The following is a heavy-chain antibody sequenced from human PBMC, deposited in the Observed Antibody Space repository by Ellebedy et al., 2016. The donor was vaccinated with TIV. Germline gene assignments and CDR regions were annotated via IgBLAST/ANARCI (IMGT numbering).Heavy chain of an antibody. V-gene: IGHV3-30*03. J-gene: IGHJ6*02. CDR2: ISYDESNK. D-gene: IGHD5/OR15-5a*01. CDR1: GFTFGNYG. Sequence: GESLKISXAASGFTFGNYGMHWVRQAPGKGLEWVAVISYDESNKDYADSVKGRFTISRDNSKNTLHLQMNSLRAEDTAVYYCARCLFSLDYYYYYGMDVWGQGTTVTVSS. CDR3: ARCLFSLDYYYYYGMDV.